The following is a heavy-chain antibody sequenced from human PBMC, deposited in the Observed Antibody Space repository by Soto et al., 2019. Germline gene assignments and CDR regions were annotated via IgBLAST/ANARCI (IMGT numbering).Heavy chain of an antibody. CDR1: GGSVSSGSYY. J-gene: IGHJ4*02. D-gene: IGHD3-22*01. CDR2: IYYSGST. CDR3: ARTNFPRATDSSGYYYAFDY. Sequence: PSATLSLTCTVSGGSVSSGSYYWSWIRQPPGKGLEWIGYIYYSGSTNYNPSLKSRVTISVDTSKNQFSLKLSSVTAADTAVYYCARTNFPRATDSSGYYYAFDYWGQGTLVTVS. V-gene: IGHV4-61*01.